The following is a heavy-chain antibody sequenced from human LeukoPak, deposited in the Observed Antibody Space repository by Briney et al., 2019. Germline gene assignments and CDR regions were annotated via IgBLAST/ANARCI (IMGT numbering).Heavy chain of an antibody. CDR1: GGSISSSSYY. CDR3: ARTVVVVVAATRAASNPDY. V-gene: IGHV4-39*07. J-gene: IGHJ4*02. CDR2: IYYSGST. D-gene: IGHD2-15*01. Sequence: SETLSLTCTVSGGSISSSSYYWGWIRQPPGKGLEWIGSIYYSGSTYYNPSLKSRVTISVDTSKNQFSLKLSSVTAADTAVYYCARTVVVVVAATRAASNPDYWGQGTLVTVSS.